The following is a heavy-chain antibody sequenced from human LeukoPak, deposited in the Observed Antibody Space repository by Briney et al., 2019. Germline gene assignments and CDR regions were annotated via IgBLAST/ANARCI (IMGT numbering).Heavy chain of an antibody. J-gene: IGHJ6*03. D-gene: IGHD6-6*01. V-gene: IGHV3-7*01. CDR3: ARDRRRYSSSPLGYMDV. Sequence: GGSLRLSCAASEFTLITYSMSWVRQAPGKGLEWVANIKQGGSEKYYVDSVKGRFTISRDNAKNSLYLQMNSLRAEDTAVYYCARDRRRYSSSPLGYMDVWGKGTTVTVSS. CDR1: EFTLITYS. CDR2: IKQGGSEK.